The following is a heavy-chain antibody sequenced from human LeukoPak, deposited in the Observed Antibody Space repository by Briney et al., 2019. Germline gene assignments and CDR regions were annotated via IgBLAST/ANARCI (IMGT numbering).Heavy chain of an antibody. J-gene: IGHJ5*02. V-gene: IGHV5-51*01. CDR1: GYSFTSYW. Sequence: GESLKISCKGSGYSFTSYWIGWVRQMPGKGLEWMGIIYPGDSDTRYSPSFQGQVTISADKSISTAYLQWSSLKASDTAMYYCARQYDILTGYYPRWFDPWGQGTLVTVSS. D-gene: IGHD3-9*01. CDR3: ARQYDILTGYYPRWFDP. CDR2: IYPGDSDT.